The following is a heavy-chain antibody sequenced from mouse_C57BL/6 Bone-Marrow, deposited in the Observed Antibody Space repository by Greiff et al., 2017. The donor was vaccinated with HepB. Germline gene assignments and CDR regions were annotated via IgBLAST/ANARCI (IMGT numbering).Heavy chain of an antibody. J-gene: IGHJ3*01. V-gene: IGHV1-18*01. D-gene: IGHD2-4*01. CDR3: ARETYDYDVGWFAY. CDR1: GYTFTDYN. CDR2: INPNNGGT. Sequence: VQLQESGPELVKPGASVKIPCKASGYTFTDYNMDWVKQSHGKSLEWIGDINPNNGGTIYNQKFKGKATLTVDKSSSTAYMELRSLTSEDTAVYYCARETYDYDVGWFAYWGQGTLVTVSA.